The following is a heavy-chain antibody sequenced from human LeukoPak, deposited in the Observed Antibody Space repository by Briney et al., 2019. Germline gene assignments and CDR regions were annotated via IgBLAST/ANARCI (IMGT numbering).Heavy chain of an antibody. CDR2: INHSGST. CDR3: ARRVSPILTGLRTFFDY. D-gene: IGHD3-9*01. CDR1: GGSFSAYY. V-gene: IGHV4-34*01. Sequence: SETLSLTCAVYGGSFSAYYWSWIRQPPGKGLEWIGEINHSGSTNYNPSLKSRVTISVDTSKNQLSLKLSSVTAADTAVYYCARRVSPILTGLRTFFDYWGQGTLVTVSS. J-gene: IGHJ4*02.